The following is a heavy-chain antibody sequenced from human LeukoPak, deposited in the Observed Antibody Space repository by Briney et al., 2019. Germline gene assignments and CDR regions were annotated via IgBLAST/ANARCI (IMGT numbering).Heavy chain of an antibody. V-gene: IGHV1-18*01. D-gene: IGHD6-6*01. CDR1: GYSFTSYG. J-gene: IGHJ4*02. CDR2: ISAYNGNT. CDR3: VVGSSSTPDY. Sequence: GESLKISCKGSGYSFTSYGISWVRQAPGQGLEWMGWISAYNGNTNYAQKLQGRVTMTTDTSTSTAYMELRSLRSDDTAVYYCVVGSSSTPDYWGQGTLVTVSS.